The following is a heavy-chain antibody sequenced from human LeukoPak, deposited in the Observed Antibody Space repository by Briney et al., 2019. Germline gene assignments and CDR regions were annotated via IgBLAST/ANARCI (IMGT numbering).Heavy chain of an antibody. D-gene: IGHD3-3*01. V-gene: IGHV1-24*01. CDR1: GYTLTELS. J-gene: IGHJ4*02. CDR3: ATIGYYDFWSGYYNHDY. Sequence: ASVKVSCKVSGYTLTELSMHWVRQAPGKGLEWMGGFDPEDGETIYAQKFQGRVTMTEDTSTDTAYMELSSLRSEDTAVYYCATIGYYDFWSGYYNHDYWSQGTLVTVSS. CDR2: FDPEDGET.